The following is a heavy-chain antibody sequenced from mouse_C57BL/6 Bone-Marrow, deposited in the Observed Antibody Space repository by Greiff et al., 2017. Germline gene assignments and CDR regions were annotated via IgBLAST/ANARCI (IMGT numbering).Heavy chain of an antibody. V-gene: IGHV14-4*01. CDR1: GFNFNDDY. J-gene: IGHJ2*01. D-gene: IGHD3-3*01. Sequence: VQLQQPGAELVRPGASVKLSCTASGFNFNDDYMPWVKQRPEQGLEWIGWINPESGDTEYASKFKGKATITVDTSSNTAYLQLSSLTSEDTAVYYCTSFIARAGLNFDYWGQGTTLTVSS. CDR3: TSFIARAGLNFDY. CDR2: INPESGDT.